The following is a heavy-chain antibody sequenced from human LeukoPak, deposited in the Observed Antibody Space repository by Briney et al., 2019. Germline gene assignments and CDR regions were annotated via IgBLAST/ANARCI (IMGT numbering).Heavy chain of an antibody. CDR3: ARYLHYYDSSGYVTPSSFYY. Sequence: GGSLRLSCAASGFTVSSNYMSWVRQAPGKGLEWVSVIYSGGSTYYADSVKGRFTISRDSSKNTVYLQMNSLRAEDTAVYYCARYLHYYDSSGYVTPSSFYYWGQGTLVTVSS. CDR1: GFTVSSNY. J-gene: IGHJ4*02. V-gene: IGHV3-66*01. D-gene: IGHD3-22*01. CDR2: IYSGGST.